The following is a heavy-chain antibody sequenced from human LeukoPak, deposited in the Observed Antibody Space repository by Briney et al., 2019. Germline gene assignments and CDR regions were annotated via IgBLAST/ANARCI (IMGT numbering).Heavy chain of an antibody. Sequence: SETLSLTCTVSGGSISTYYWSWIRQPPGKGLEWIGYIYHSGSTKYNPSLKSRVTISVDTSKNQFSLKLSSVTAADTAVYYCARDFGGRYCSGGRCYSEADSWGQGTLVTVSS. V-gene: IGHV4-59*12. D-gene: IGHD2-15*01. CDR2: IYHSGST. CDR3: ARDFGGRYCSGGRCYSEADS. J-gene: IGHJ4*02. CDR1: GGSISTYY.